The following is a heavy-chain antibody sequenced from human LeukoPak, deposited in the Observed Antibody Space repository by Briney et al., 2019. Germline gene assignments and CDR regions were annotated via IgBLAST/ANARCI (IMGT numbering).Heavy chain of an antibody. CDR2: IYYSGST. J-gene: IGHJ5*02. D-gene: IGHD3-10*01. V-gene: IGHV4-39*07. Sequence: PSETLSLTCTVSGGSISSSSYYWGWIRQPPGKGLEWIGSIYYSGSTYYNPSLKSRVTISVDTSKNQFSLKLSSVTAADTAVYYCASISTLGGSFDPWGQGTLVTVSS. CDR3: ASISTLGGSFDP. CDR1: GGSISSSSYY.